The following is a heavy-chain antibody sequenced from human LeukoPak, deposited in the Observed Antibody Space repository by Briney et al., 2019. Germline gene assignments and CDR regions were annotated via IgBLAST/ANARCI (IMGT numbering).Heavy chain of an antibody. V-gene: IGHV3-23*01. CDR3: AKGRGQFDP. J-gene: IGHJ5*02. Sequence: GGSMRLFSAAYGFTFSSYAMSWVRQAPGKGLEWVSAISGSGGSTYYADSVKGRFTISRDNSKNTLYLQMNSLRAEDTAVYYCAKGRGQFDPWGQGTLVTVSS. CDR2: ISGSGGST. CDR1: GFTFSSYA. D-gene: IGHD3-10*01.